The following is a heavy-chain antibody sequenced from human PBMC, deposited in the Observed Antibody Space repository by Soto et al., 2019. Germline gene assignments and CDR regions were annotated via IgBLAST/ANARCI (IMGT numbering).Heavy chain of an antibody. Sequence: GGSLRLSCAASGFTFSSYSMNWVRQAPGKGLEWVSSISSSSSYIYYADSVKGRFTISRDNAKNSLYLQMNSLRAEDTAVYYCARAYGSGSYYNALYYYYYYMDVWGKGTTVTVSS. J-gene: IGHJ6*03. CDR1: GFTFSSYS. CDR2: ISSSSSYI. D-gene: IGHD3-10*01. V-gene: IGHV3-21*01. CDR3: ARAYGSGSYYNALYYYYYYMDV.